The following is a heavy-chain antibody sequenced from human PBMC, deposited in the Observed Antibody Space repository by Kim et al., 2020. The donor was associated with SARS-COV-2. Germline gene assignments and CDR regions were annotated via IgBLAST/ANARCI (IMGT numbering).Heavy chain of an antibody. D-gene: IGHD3-3*01. V-gene: IGHV4-34*01. CDR1: GGSFSGYY. Sequence: SETLSLTCAVYGGSFSGYYWSWIRQPPGKGLEWIGEINHSGSTNYNPSLKSRVTISVDTSKNQFSLKLSSVTAADTAVYYCARGGRREITIFGVVKTRNPLFDYWGQGTLVTVSS. J-gene: IGHJ4*02. CDR2: INHSGST. CDR3: ARGGRREITIFGVVKTRNPLFDY.